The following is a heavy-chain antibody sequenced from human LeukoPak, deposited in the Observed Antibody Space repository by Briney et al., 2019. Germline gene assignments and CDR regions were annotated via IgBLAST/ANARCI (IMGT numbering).Heavy chain of an antibody. CDR1: GFTFSSYA. V-gene: IGHV3-23*01. CDR3: AKSEMWGSGKVPTPSDY. CDR2: LSGSGGAT. D-gene: IGHD3-10*01. J-gene: IGHJ4*02. Sequence: GGSLRLSCAASGFTFSSYAMNWVRQTPGKGLEWVSGLSGSGGATYYADPVKGRFTISRDNSKNTLYLQMNSLRAEGTAVYYCAKSEMWGSGKVPTPSDYWGQGTLVTVSS.